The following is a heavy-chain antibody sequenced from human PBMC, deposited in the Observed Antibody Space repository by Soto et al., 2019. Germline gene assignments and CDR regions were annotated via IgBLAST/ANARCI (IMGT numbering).Heavy chain of an antibody. J-gene: IGHJ3*02. Sequence: SVKVSCKASGGTFSSYAISWVRQAPGQGLEWMGGIIPIFGTANYAQKFQGRVTITADKSTSTAYMELSSLRSEDTAVYYCARGGITMIVVVRRRDPFDIWGQGTMVTVSS. CDR2: IIPIFGTA. CDR3: ARGGITMIVVVRRRDPFDI. V-gene: IGHV1-69*06. D-gene: IGHD3-22*01. CDR1: GGTFSSYA.